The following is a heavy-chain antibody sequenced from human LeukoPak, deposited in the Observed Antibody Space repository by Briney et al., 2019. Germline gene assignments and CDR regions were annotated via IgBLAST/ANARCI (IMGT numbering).Heavy chain of an antibody. CDR3: ARRAYGDYVYYYYYMDV. CDR1: GFTFDDYG. Sequence: GGSLRLSCAASGFTFDDYGMSWVRQAPGKGLEWVSGINWNGGSTGYTDSVKGRFTISRGNAKNSLYLQMNSLRAEDTALYYCARRAYGDYVYYYYYMDVWGKGTTVTVSS. V-gene: IGHV3-20*04. CDR2: INWNGGST. J-gene: IGHJ6*03. D-gene: IGHD4-17*01.